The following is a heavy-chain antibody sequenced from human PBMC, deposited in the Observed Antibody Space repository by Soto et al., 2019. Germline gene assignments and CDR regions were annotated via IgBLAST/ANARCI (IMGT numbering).Heavy chain of an antibody. CDR2: FSGSGGNI. V-gene: IGHV3-23*01. Sequence: EVQLLESGGGLVQPGGSLRLSCVASGFTFSTHAMSWVRQAPGKGLEWVSTFSGSGGNIYYAEAVKGRLTISRDDSKNTLYLQMNSLRVEDTAVYYCAKDPPWTVGPLAMDVWGQGTTVTVSS. CDR3: AKDPPWTVGPLAMDV. D-gene: IGHD2-2*01. CDR1: GFTFSTHA. J-gene: IGHJ6*02.